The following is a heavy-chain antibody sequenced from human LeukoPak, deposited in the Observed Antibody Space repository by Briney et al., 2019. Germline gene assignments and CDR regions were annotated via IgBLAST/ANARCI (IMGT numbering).Heavy chain of an antibody. Sequence: ASVKVSCKASGYTFTSYGISWVRQAPGQGLEWMGWISAYNGNTNYAQKLQGRVTMTTDTSTSTAYMELRSLRSDDTAVYYCARVVAMVTSFYFGYWGQGTLVTVSS. CDR2: ISAYNGNT. CDR3: ARVVAMVTSFYFGY. V-gene: IGHV1-18*01. CDR1: GYTFTSYG. J-gene: IGHJ4*02. D-gene: IGHD5-18*01.